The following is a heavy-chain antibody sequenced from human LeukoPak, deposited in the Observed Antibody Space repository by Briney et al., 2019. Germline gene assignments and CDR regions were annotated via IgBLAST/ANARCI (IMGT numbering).Heavy chain of an antibody. J-gene: IGHJ4*02. CDR1: GYTFTSYG. V-gene: IGHV1-18*01. Sequence: ASVKVSCKASGYTFTSYGISWVRQAPGQGLEWMGWISAYNGNTNYAQKLQGRVTMTTDASTSTAYMELRSLRSDDTAVYYCARVRLGYDYVWGSYRYTGDYWGQGTLVTVSS. CDR3: ARVRLGYDYVWGSYRYTGDY. D-gene: IGHD3-16*02. CDR2: ISAYNGNT.